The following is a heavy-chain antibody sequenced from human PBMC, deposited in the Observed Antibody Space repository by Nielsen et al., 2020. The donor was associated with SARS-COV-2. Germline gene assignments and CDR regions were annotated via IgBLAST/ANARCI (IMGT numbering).Heavy chain of an antibody. CDR3: ARDLNLGMVRGHFDY. D-gene: IGHD3-10*01. CDR1: GYTFTSYG. V-gene: IGHV1-2*02. CDR2: INPNSGGT. Sequence: ASVKVSCKASGYTFTSYGISWVRQAPGQGLEWMGWINPNSGGTNYAQKFQGRVTMTRDTSISTAYMELSRLRSDDTAVYYCARDLNLGMVRGHFDYWGQGTLVTVSS. J-gene: IGHJ4*02.